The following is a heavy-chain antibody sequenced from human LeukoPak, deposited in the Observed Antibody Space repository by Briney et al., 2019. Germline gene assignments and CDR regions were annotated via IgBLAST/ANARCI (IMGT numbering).Heavy chain of an antibody. J-gene: IGHJ4*02. D-gene: IGHD2-2*01. Sequence: SETLSLTCAVYGGSFSGYYWSWIRQPPGKGLEWIGEINHSGSTNYNPSLKSRVTISVDTSKNQFSLKLSSVTAADTAVYYCARGIVVVPATEEYYFDYWGQGTLVTVSS. CDR3: ARGIVVVPATEEYYFDY. CDR2: INHSGST. CDR1: GGSFSGYY. V-gene: IGHV4-34*01.